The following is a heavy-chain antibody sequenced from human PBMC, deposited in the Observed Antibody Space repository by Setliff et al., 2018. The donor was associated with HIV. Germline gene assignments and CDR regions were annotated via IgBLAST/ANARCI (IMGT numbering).Heavy chain of an antibody. CDR1: GDTFTSYY. Sequence: ASVKVSCKASGDTFTSYYMHWVRRAPGQGLEWMGMISPSGASTKYAQKFQGRVTMTRDTSISTAYMELNSLRSDDTAVYYCATAGGRSWFDPWGPGTLVTVSS. V-gene: IGHV1-46*01. D-gene: IGHD3-16*01. CDR2: ISPSGAST. J-gene: IGHJ5*02. CDR3: ATAGGRSWFDP.